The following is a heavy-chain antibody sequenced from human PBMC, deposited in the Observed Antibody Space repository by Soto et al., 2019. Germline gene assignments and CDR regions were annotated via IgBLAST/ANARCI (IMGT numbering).Heavy chain of an antibody. D-gene: IGHD2-2*02. CDR2: IYYSGST. Sequence: SETLSLTCTVSGGSISSYYWSWIRQPPGKGLEWIGYIYYSGSTNYNPSLKSRVTISVDTSKNQFSLKLSSVTAADTAVYYCARLYYPGTVDAFDIWGQGTMVTVSS. CDR1: GGSISSYY. V-gene: IGHV4-59*01. CDR3: ARLYYPGTVDAFDI. J-gene: IGHJ3*02.